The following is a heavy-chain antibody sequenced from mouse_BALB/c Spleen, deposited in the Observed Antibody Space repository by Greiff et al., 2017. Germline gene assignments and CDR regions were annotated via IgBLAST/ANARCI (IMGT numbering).Heavy chain of an antibody. CDR1: GFTFSSYT. CDR2: ISNGGGST. D-gene: IGHD1-1*01. CDR3: ARLGSGYAMDY. J-gene: IGHJ4*01. Sequence: EVMLVESGGGLVQPGGSLTLSCAASGFTFSSYTMSWVRQTPEKRLEWVVYISNGGGSTYYPDTVKGRFTISRDNAKNTLYLQMSSLKSEDTAMYYCARLGSGYAMDYWGQGTSVTVSA. V-gene: IGHV5-12-2*01.